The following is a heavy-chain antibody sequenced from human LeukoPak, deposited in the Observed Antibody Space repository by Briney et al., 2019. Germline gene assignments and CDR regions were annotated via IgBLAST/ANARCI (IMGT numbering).Heavy chain of an antibody. D-gene: IGHD3-3*01. Sequence: ASVKVSCTASGYTFTSYAMHWVRQAPGQRLEWMGWINAGNGNTKYSQEFQGRVTIIRDTSASTAYMELSSLRSEDMAVYYCARGDFWSGYLRLDYWGQGTLVTVSS. CDR2: INAGNGNT. CDR3: ARGDFWSGYLRLDY. J-gene: IGHJ4*02. CDR1: GYTFTSYA. V-gene: IGHV1-3*03.